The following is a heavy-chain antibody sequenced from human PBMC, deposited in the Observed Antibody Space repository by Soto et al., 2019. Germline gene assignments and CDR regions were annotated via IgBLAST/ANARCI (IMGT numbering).Heavy chain of an antibody. J-gene: IGHJ4*02. D-gene: IGHD3-22*01. V-gene: IGHV1-69*08. CDR1: GGRLRSST. CDR3: AREPHRSGYSYPLVD. CDR2: IIPMVGIA. Sequence: QVQLVQSGAEVKKPGSSVKVSCKASGGRLRSSTINWVRQAPGQGLEWRGSIIPMVGIANHAQKFQGRGTISADKSKNTVYMELSSMTAEDTAVDYCAREPHRSGYSYPLVDWGKGSLVTVSS.